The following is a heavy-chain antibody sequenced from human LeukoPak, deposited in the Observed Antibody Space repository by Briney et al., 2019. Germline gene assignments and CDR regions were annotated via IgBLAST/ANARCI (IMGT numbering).Heavy chain of an antibody. Sequence: GGSLRLSCAASGFTFSSYAMSWVRQAPGKGLEWVSAISGSGGSTYYADSVKGRFTISRDNSKNTLYLQMNSLRAEDTAVYYCAKDSGDTMVRSLKVGYFDYWGQGTLVTVSS. CDR3: AKDSGDTMVRSLKVGYFDY. CDR1: GFTFSSYA. J-gene: IGHJ4*02. CDR2: ISGSGGST. V-gene: IGHV3-23*01. D-gene: IGHD3-10*01.